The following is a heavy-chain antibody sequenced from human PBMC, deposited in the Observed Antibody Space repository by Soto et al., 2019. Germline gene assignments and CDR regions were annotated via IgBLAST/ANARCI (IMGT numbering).Heavy chain of an antibody. Sequence: SETLSLTCTASSGSVSSGNYYWSWIRQPPGKGLEWSAYIYYTQSTNYNSSLQSRVTISSDASKTQFSLKLSTVTAADTAVYYCARGGSMTGPFDYWGQGTLVTVS. J-gene: IGHJ4*02. CDR3: ARGGSMTGPFDY. V-gene: IGHV4-61*01. CDR2: IYYTQST. D-gene: IGHD3-10*01. CDR1: SGSVSSGNYY.